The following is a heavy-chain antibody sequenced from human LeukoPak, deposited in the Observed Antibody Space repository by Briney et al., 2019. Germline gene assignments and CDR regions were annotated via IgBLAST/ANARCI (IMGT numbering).Heavy chain of an antibody. CDR2: IYSDGIST. Sequence: GGSLRLSCAASGFTFSSYWLHWVRQAPGKGLVWVSRIYSDGISTSYADSVKGRFTISRDNAKNTLYLQMNSLKAEDTAIYYCAREGGSYSNYFDYWGQGTLVTVSS. V-gene: IGHV3-74*01. J-gene: IGHJ4*02. D-gene: IGHD1-26*01. CDR3: AREGGSYSNYFDY. CDR1: GFTFSSYW.